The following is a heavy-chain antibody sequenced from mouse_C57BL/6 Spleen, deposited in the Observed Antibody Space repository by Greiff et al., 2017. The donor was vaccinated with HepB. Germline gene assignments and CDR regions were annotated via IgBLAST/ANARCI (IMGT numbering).Heavy chain of an antibody. CDR3: ANGGDVDY. Sequence: QVQLQQPGAELVMPGASVKLSCKASGYTFTSYWMHWVKQRPGQGLEWIGEIDPSDSYTNYNQKFQGKSTLTVDKSSSTAYMQLSSLTSEDSAVYYCANGGDVDYWGQGTTLTVSS. V-gene: IGHV1-69*01. J-gene: IGHJ2*01. CDR2: IDPSDSYT. D-gene: IGHD3-3*01. CDR1: GYTFTSYW.